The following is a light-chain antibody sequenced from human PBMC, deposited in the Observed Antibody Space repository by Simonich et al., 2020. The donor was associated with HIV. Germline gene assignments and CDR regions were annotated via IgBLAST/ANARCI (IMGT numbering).Light chain of an antibody. CDR3: QQYNSYPWT. J-gene: IGKJ1*01. V-gene: IGKV1-5*03. CDR1: QGISSA. CDR2: KAS. Sequence: DIQMTQSPSSVSASIGDRVTITCRASQGISSALAWYQQKPGKAPKLLIYKASSLESGVPSRFSGSGSGTEFTLTISSLQPDDFATYYCQQYNSYPWTFGQGTKVEIK.